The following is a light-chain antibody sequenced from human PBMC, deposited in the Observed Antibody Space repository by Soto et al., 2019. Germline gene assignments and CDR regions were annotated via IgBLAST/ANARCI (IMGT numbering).Light chain of an antibody. Sequence: DIQMTQSPSTLPASVGDRVTITCRASQSISNWLAWYQQKPGTAPKVLIYHASNLQSGVPSRFSGSGSGTEFTLTITSLQSEDFAVYYCQQYNDWLWTFGQGTKVDIK. J-gene: IGKJ1*01. V-gene: IGKV1-5*01. CDR1: QSISNW. CDR2: HAS. CDR3: QQYNDWLWT.